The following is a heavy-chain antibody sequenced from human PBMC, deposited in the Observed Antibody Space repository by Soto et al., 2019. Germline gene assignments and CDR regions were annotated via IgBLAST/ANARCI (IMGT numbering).Heavy chain of an antibody. D-gene: IGHD6-19*01. CDR3: AKDTQPIIAVAGSDY. CDR1: GFTFDDYA. V-gene: IGHV3-9*01. CDR2: ISWNSGSI. Sequence: GGSLRLSCAASGFTFDDYAMHWVRQAPGKGLEWVSGISWNSGSIGYADSVKGRFTISRDNAKNSLYLQMNSLRAEDTALYYCAKDTQPIIAVAGSDYWGQGTLVTVSS. J-gene: IGHJ4*02.